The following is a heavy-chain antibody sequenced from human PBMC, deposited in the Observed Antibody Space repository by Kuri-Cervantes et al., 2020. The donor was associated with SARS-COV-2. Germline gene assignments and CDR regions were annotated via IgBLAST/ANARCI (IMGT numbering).Heavy chain of an antibody. D-gene: IGHD6-19*01. Sequence: SETLSLTCTVSGGSISSSSYYWGWIRQPPGKGLEWIGSIYYSGSTYYNPSLKSRVTISVDTSKNQFSLKLSSVTAADTAVYYCATISASYSSGWYALYWGQGTLVTVS. J-gene: IGHJ4*02. V-gene: IGHV4-39*07. CDR1: GGSISSSSYY. CDR2: IYYSGST. CDR3: ATISASYSSGWYALY.